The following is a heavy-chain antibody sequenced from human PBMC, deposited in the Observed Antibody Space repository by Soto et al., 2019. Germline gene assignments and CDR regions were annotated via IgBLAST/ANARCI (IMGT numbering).Heavy chain of an antibody. Sequence: QVQLVQSGAEVKKPGSSVNVSCKASGGTFSSYAISWVRQAPGQGLEWMGGIIPIFGTANYTQQCQGRFTMTADESTSTAYMELSSLRAEDTAVYYCASYDSSGYYQYNWFDPWGQGHLVTVSS. J-gene: IGHJ5*02. D-gene: IGHD3-22*01. V-gene: IGHV1-69*12. CDR3: ASYDSSGYYQYNWFDP. CDR1: GGTFSSYA. CDR2: IIPIFGTA.